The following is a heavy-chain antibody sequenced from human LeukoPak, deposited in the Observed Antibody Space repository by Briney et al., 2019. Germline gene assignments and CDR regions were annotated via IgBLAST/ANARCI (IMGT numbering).Heavy chain of an antibody. CDR3: ARDGGAAFGASFDY. V-gene: IGHV3-7*01. CDR1: GFTFSSYW. Sequence: PGGSLRLSCAASGFTFSSYWMSWFRQAPGKGLEWVANIKHDGSEKYYVDSVKGRFTISRDNAKNSLYLQMNSLKAEDTAVYYCARDGGAAFGASFDYWGQGTLVTVSS. D-gene: IGHD3-16*01. J-gene: IGHJ4*02. CDR2: IKHDGSEK.